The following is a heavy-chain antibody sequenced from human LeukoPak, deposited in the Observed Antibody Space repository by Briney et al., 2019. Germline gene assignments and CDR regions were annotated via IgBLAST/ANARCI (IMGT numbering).Heavy chain of an antibody. CDR3: AREYYDILTGYYDY. D-gene: IGHD3-9*01. CDR1: GGTFSSYA. V-gene: IGHV1-69*04. CDR2: IIPILGIA. J-gene: IGHJ4*02. Sequence: PVASVTVSCKASGGTFSSYAISWVRQAPGQGLEWMGRIIPILGIANYAQKFQGRVTITADKSTSTAYMELSSLRSEDTAVYYCAREYYDILTGYYDYWGQGTLVTVSS.